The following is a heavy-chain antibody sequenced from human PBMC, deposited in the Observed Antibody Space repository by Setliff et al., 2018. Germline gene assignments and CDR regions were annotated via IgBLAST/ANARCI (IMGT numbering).Heavy chain of an antibody. CDR1: GGSFSGYF. CDR2: VNDSGSA. CDR3: AREQWLDPPGYYYMDA. D-gene: IGHD6-19*01. J-gene: IGHJ6*03. Sequence: SETLSLTCDVFGGSFSGYFWAWIRQSPGKGLEWIGDVNDSGSANYKPSLKSRLTISRDTSKNQLSLKLNSVTAADMAVYYCAREQWLDPPGYYYMDAWAKGTTVTVSS. V-gene: IGHV4-34*01.